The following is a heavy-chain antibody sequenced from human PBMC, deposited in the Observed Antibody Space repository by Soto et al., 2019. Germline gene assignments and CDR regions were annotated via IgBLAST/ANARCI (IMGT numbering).Heavy chain of an antibody. CDR1: GYTFTSYG. CDR2: ISAYNGNT. Sequence: EASVKVSCKASGYTFTSYGISWVRQAPGQGLEWMGWISAYNGNTNYAQKLQGRVTMTTDTSTSTAYMELRSLRSDDTAVYYCARNRPPRGYYYYGMDVWGQGTTVTVSS. J-gene: IGHJ6*02. V-gene: IGHV1-18*01. CDR3: ARNRPPRGYYYYGMDV.